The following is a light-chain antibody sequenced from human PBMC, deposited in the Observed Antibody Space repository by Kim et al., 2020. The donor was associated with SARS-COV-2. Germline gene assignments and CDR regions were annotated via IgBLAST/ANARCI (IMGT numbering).Light chain of an antibody. Sequence: DIQMTQSPSSLSASVGDRVTITCRASQDINSYLAWYQQKPGKVPKLLIQAASTLQSGVSSRFSGSGSGTDFTLTISSLQPEDVATYYCQKYNSPPRTFGQGTKLEIK. CDR1: QDINSY. CDR2: AAS. CDR3: QKYNSPPRT. V-gene: IGKV1-27*01. J-gene: IGKJ1*01.